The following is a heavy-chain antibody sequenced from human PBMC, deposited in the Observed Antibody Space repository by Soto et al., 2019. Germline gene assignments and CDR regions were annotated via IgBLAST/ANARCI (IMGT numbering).Heavy chain of an antibody. D-gene: IGHD2-2*01. CDR1: GFTFSSYG. J-gene: IGHJ6*02. V-gene: IGHV3-33*01. CDR3: ARERGRYCSSTSCYYYYGMDV. Sequence: GGSLRLSCAASGFTFSSYGMHWVRQAPGKGLEWVAVIWYDGSNKYYADSVKGRFTISRDNSKNTLYLQMNSLRAEDTAVYYCARERGRYCSSTSCYYYYGMDVWGQGTTVTVSS. CDR2: IWYDGSNK.